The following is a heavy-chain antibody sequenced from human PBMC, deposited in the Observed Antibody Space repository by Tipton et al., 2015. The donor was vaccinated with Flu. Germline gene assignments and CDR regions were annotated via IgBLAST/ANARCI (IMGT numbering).Heavy chain of an antibody. CDR3: AKRGYSYGNDY. D-gene: IGHD5-18*01. Sequence: TLSLTCAVYGGSFSGYYWTWIRQPPGKGLEWIGEISDGGSTNYNPSLKSRVTISVGTSKNQFSLKLSSLTAADTAVYYCAKRGYSYGNDYWGQGTLVTVSS. CDR1: GGSFSGYY. J-gene: IGHJ4*02. V-gene: IGHV4-34*01. CDR2: ISDGGST.